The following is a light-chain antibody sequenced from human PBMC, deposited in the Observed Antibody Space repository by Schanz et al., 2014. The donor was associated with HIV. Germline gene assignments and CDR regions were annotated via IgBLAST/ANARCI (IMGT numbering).Light chain of an antibody. J-gene: IGLJ1*01. V-gene: IGLV2-14*01. CDR1: SSDVGGYNY. Sequence: QSALTQPPSASGSPGQSVTISCTGTSSDVGGYNYVSWYQQHPGKAPKLMIYDVSNRPSGVSNRFSGSKSGNTASLTISGLQAEDEGDYYCCSYSRVGTPHYVFGTGTKVTVL. CDR3: CSYSRVGTPHYV. CDR2: DVS.